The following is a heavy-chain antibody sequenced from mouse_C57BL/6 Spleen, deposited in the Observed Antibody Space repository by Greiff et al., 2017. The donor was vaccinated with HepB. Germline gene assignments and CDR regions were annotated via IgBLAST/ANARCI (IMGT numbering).Heavy chain of an antibody. CDR2: IYPRDGST. CDR3: ARGTGTRWGYFDY. CDR1: GYTFTSYD. V-gene: IGHV1-85*01. D-gene: IGHD4-1*01. Sequence: QVHVKQSGPELVKPGASVKLSCKASGYTFTSYDINWVKQRPGQGLEWIGWIYPRDGSTKYNEKFKGKATLTVDTSSSTAYMEPHSLTSEDSAVYFCARGTGTRWGYFDYWGQGTTLTVSS. J-gene: IGHJ2*01.